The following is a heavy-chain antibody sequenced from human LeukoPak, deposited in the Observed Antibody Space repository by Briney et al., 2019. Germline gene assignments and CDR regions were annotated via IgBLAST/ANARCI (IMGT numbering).Heavy chain of an antibody. CDR3: ARKQQLEYFDY. D-gene: IGHD6-13*01. V-gene: IGHV4-38-2*02. CDR2: IYHSGST. Sequence: SETLSLTCTVSGYSISSGYYWGWIRQPPGKGLEWIGSIYHSGSTYYNPSLKSRVTISVDTSKNQFSLKLGSVTAADTAVYYCARKQQLEYFDYWGQGTLVTVSS. J-gene: IGHJ4*02. CDR1: GYSISSGYY.